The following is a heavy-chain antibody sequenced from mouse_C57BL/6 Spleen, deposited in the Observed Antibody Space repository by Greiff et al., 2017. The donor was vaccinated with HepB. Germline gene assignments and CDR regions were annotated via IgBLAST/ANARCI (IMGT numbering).Heavy chain of an antibody. CDR3: ARSPFITTVVATDYAMDY. J-gene: IGHJ4*01. CDR1: GYSFTGYY. Sequence: VQLKESGPELVKPGASVKISCKASGYSFTGYYMNWVKQSPEKSLEWIGEINPSTGGTTYNQKFKAKATLTVDKSSSTAYMQLKSLTSEDSAVYYCARSPFITTVVATDYAMDYWGQGTSVTVSS. CDR2: INPSTGGT. D-gene: IGHD1-1*01. V-gene: IGHV1-42*01.